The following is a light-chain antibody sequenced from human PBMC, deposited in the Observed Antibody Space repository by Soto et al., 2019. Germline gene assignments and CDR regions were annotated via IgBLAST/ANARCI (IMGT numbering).Light chain of an antibody. CDR3: QQYRGT. J-gene: IGKJ1*01. CDR2: GAS. CDR1: QSVSSNY. V-gene: IGKV3-20*01. Sequence: EFVLTPSPGILSLSQGERATLSCRASQSVSSNYLAWYQHKPGQAPRLLIYGASSRATGIPDRFSGSGSGTEFTLTISSLQSEDFAVYYCQQYRGTFGQGTKVDIK.